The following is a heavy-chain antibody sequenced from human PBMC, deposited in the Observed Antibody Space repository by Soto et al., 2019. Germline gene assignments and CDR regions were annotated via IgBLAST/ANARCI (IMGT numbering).Heavy chain of an antibody. CDR3: AKDGDLGMTGILRTEYYWFDS. D-gene: IGHD3-9*01. Sequence: LVQSGSEVKKPGASVRLSCRASEYTFTSYLLHWVRQASGQGLEWMGVIVPNGGDTNNAQNFQGRVAMSRYTSSRVVYMHLNGLTSGDTAVYYCAKDGDLGMTGILRTEYYWFDSWGKGTLVTVSS. CDR1: EYTFTSYL. CDR2: IVPNGGDT. V-gene: IGHV1-46*01. J-gene: IGHJ5*01.